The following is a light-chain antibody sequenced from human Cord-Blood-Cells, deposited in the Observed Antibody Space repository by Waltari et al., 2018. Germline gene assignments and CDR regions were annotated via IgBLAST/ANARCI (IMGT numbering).Light chain of an antibody. CDR2: RNK. J-gene: IGLJ1*01. CDR1: SSNIGSNT. CDR3: AAWDDSLNGYV. V-gene: IGLV1-44*01. Sequence: QSVLTQPPSASGTPGLRVTISCSGSSSNIGSNTVNWYQQLPGTAPKLLIYRNKQRPSGVPDRFSGSKSGTSASLAISGLQAEDEADYYCAAWDDSLNGYVFGTGTKVTVL.